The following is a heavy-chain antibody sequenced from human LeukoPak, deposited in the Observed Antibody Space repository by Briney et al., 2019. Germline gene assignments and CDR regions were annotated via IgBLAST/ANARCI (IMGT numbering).Heavy chain of an antibody. CDR3: AGDYSSGYYNYFDY. Sequence: GRSLRLSCAASGFTFSRYGMHWVRQAPGKGLEWVAVIWYDGSNKYYADSVKGRFTISRDNSKNTLYLQMNSLRAEDTAVYYCAGDYSSGYYNYFDYWGQGTLVTVSS. D-gene: IGHD3-22*01. V-gene: IGHV3-33*01. CDR2: IWYDGSNK. CDR1: GFTFSRYG. J-gene: IGHJ4*02.